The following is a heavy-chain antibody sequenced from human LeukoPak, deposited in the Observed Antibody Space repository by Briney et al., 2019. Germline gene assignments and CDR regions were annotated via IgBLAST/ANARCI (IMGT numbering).Heavy chain of an antibody. CDR3: ARSSGPAMIDY. D-gene: IGHD2-2*01. Sequence: SETLSLTCAVYGGSFSGYYWSWIRQPPGKGLEWIGYIYYSGSTNYNPSLKSRVTISVDTSKNQFSLKLSSVTAAGTAVYYCARSSGPAMIDYWGQGTLVTVSS. CDR2: IYYSGST. V-gene: IGHV4-59*01. J-gene: IGHJ4*02. CDR1: GGSFSGYY.